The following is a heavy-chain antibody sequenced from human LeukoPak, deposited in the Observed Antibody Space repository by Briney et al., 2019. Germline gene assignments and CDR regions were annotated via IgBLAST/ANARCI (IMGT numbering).Heavy chain of an antibody. CDR3: AKVRGRDY. CDR2: ISGSGGRT. V-gene: IGHV3-23*01. Sequence: GGSRTPSWAAAGFTFGIYAMSWVRQPPGKGLEWVSAISGSGGRTYYADSVKGRFTISRDNSKNTLYLQMNSLSAEDTAVYYCAKVRGRDYWGQGTLVTVSS. D-gene: IGHD3-10*01. J-gene: IGHJ4*02. CDR1: GFTFGIYA.